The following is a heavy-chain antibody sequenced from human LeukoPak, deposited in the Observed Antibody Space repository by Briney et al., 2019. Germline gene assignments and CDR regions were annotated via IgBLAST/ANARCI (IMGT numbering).Heavy chain of an antibody. J-gene: IGHJ2*01. Sequence: SETLSLTCTVSGGSISSYYWSWIRQPPGKGLEWIGYIYYSGSTNYNPSLKSRVTISVDTSKNQFSLKLSSVTAADTAVYYCARFSGSYYWYFDLWGRGTLVTVSS. CDR1: GGSISSYY. CDR2: IYYSGST. CDR3: ARFSGSYYWYFDL. D-gene: IGHD1-26*01. V-gene: IGHV4-59*08.